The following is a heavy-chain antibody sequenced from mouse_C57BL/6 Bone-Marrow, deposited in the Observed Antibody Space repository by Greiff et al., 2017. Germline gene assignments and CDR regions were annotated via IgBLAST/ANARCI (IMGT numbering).Heavy chain of an antibody. D-gene: IGHD2-2*01. CDR2: ISGGGGNT. CDR3: ARLYGYDGAY. V-gene: IGHV5-9*01. J-gene: IGHJ3*01. Sequence: EVMLVESGGGLVKPGGSLKLSCAASGFTFSSYTMSWVRQTPEKRLEWVATISGGGGNTYYPDSVKGRFTISRDNAKNTLYLQMSSLRSEDTALYYCARLYGYDGAYWGQGTLVTVSA. CDR1: GFTFSSYT.